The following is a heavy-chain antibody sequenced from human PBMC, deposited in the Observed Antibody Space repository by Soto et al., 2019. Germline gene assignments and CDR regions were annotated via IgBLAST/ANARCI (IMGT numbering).Heavy chain of an antibody. CDR1: GFTFSDYY. Sequence: PGGSLRLSCAASGFTFSDYYMSWIRQAPGKGLEWVSYISSSSSYTNYADSVKGRFTISRDNAKNSLYLQMNSLRAEDTAVYYCARDSQLHGGWYYYYGMDVWGQGTTVTVSS. D-gene: IGHD1-7*01. J-gene: IGHJ6*02. CDR3: ARDSQLHGGWYYYYGMDV. CDR2: ISSSSSYT. V-gene: IGHV3-11*06.